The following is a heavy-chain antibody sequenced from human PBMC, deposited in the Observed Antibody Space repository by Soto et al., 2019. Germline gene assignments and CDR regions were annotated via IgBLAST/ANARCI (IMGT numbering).Heavy chain of an antibody. Sequence: EVQLVESGGGLVQPGGSLRLSCAASGFTVSRNYMSWVRQAPGKGLEWVSVIYSGATTYYADSVKGRITISRDNSKNTLYLQMNSLRADDTAVYYCARVIGDYEFPHYAMDVWGQGTTVTVSS. CDR2: IYSGATT. V-gene: IGHV3-66*01. D-gene: IGHD3-16*01. J-gene: IGHJ6*02. CDR3: ARVIGDYEFPHYAMDV. CDR1: GFTVSRNY.